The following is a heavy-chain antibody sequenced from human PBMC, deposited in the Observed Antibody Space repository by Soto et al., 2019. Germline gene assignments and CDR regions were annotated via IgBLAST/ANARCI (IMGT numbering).Heavy chain of an antibody. V-gene: IGHV1-2*02. J-gene: IGHJ4*02. CDR1: GYTFTGYY. CDR2: INPNSGGT. CDR3: ARDFHDYSNYGIDY. Sequence: QVQLVQSGAEVKKPGASVKVSCKASGYTFTGYYMHWVLQAPGQGLEWMGWINPNSGGTNYAQKFQGRVNMTRDTSISTAYMELSRLRSDDTAVYYCARDFHDYSNYGIDYWGQGTLVTVSS. D-gene: IGHD4-4*01.